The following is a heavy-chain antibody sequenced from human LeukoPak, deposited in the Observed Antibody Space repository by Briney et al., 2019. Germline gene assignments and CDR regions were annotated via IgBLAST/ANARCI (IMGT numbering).Heavy chain of an antibody. CDR3: ARGLGLYDSSGYAFDY. Sequence: PGGSLRLSCAASGFTVSSKYMTWVRQAPGKGLEWLSVVYSDGGTLYADSVKGRFTISRDNSKNTVYPQMTSLRAEDAAVYYCARGLGLYDSSGYAFDYWGQGTLVTVSS. V-gene: IGHV3-53*01. CDR1: GFTVSSKY. D-gene: IGHD3-22*01. CDR2: VYSDGGT. J-gene: IGHJ4*02.